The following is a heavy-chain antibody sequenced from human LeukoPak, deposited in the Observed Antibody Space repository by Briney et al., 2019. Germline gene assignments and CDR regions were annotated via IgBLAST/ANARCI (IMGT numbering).Heavy chain of an antibody. J-gene: IGHJ4*02. Sequence: GGSLRLSCAASGFTFSSYGMHWVRQAPGKGLEWVAVISYDGSNKYYADSVKGRFTISRDNSKNTLYLQMNSLRAEDTAVYYCAKSRSSLGYCSGGRCPFDYWGQGTLVTVSS. CDR3: AKSRSSLGYCSGGRCPFDY. CDR2: ISYDGSNK. CDR1: GFTFSSYG. V-gene: IGHV3-30*18. D-gene: IGHD2-15*01.